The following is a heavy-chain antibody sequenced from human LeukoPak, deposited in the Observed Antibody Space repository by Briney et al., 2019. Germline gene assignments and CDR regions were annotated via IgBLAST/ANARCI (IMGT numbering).Heavy chain of an antibody. V-gene: IGHV3-21*01. CDR3: ARDLAAAGLDY. CDR2: ISSSSSYI. CDR1: GFTFSSYS. Sequence: GGSLRLSCAASGFTFSSYSMNWVRQAPGKGLEWVSSISSSSSYIYYADSVKGRFTISRDNAKNSLYLQMNSLRAEDTAGYYCARDLAAAGLDYWGQGTLVTVSS. D-gene: IGHD6-13*01. J-gene: IGHJ4*02.